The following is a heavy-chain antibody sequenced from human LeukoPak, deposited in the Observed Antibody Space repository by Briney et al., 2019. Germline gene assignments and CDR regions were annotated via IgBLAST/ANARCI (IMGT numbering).Heavy chain of an antibody. Sequence: GGSLRLSCAASGFTFSSYSMNWVRQAPGKGLEWVSSISSSSSYIYYADSVKGRFTISGDNAKNSLYLQMNSLRAEDTAVYYCARISPADGDYGLTYPWGQGTLVTVSS. CDR1: GFTFSSYS. CDR2: ISSSSSYI. D-gene: IGHD4-17*01. V-gene: IGHV3-21*01. CDR3: ARISPADGDYGLTYP. J-gene: IGHJ5*02.